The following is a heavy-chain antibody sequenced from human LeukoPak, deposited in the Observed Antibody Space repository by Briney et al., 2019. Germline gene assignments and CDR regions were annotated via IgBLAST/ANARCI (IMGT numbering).Heavy chain of an antibody. V-gene: IGHV1-2*02. D-gene: IGHD5-18*01. CDR1: GYTFTSYY. CDR3: ARAEYSYGYGFDY. J-gene: IGHJ4*02. CDR2: INPNSGGT. Sequence: ASVKVSCKASGYTFTSYYMHWVRQAPGQGLEWMGWINPNSGGTNYAQKFQGRVTMTRDTSISTAYMELSRLRSDDTAVYYCARAEYSYGYGFDYWGQGTLVTVSS.